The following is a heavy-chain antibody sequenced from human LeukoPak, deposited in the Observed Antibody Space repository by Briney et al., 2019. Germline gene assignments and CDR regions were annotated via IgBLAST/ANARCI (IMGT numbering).Heavy chain of an antibody. D-gene: IGHD6-6*01. CDR3: TRGSLIAGRLMDV. V-gene: IGHV3-74*01. CDR2: INSDGRST. J-gene: IGHJ6*02. CDR1: GFTFSSCW. Sequence: PGGSLRLSCAASGFTFSSCWMHWVRHAPGKGLVWVARINSDGRSTTYADSVKGRFTISRDNAKNTLDLQMNSLRAEDAAVYYCTRGSLIAGRLMDVWGPGTTVTVSS.